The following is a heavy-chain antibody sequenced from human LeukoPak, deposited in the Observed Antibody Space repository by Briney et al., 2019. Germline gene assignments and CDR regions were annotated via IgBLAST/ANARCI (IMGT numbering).Heavy chain of an antibody. J-gene: IGHJ3*02. CDR2: IYYSGRT. D-gene: IGHD2-15*01. CDR1: GGSTTSSTYY. V-gene: IGHV4-39*07. CDR3: ARGPGGGSVVVVAFDAFDI. Sequence: SETLSLTCSVSGGSTTSSTYYWGWIRQPPGKGLEWIGSIYYSGRTFYNPSLKSRVTISVDTSKNQFSLKLSSVTAADTAVYYCARGPGGGSVVVVAFDAFDIWGQGTMVTVSS.